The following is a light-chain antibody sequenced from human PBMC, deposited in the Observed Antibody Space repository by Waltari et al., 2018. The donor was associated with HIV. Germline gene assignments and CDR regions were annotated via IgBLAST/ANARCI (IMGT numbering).Light chain of an antibody. CDR3: QQRSKWPTT. J-gene: IGKJ1*01. CDR2: GAS. CDR1: QSVSSN. V-gene: IGKV3-15*01. Sequence: EIVMAQSPATLSVSPGERATLSCRASQSVSSNLAWYQQKPGQAPRLLIYGASTRANGIPARFSGSGSGTEFTLTISSLQSEDFAVYYCQQRSKWPTTFGQGTKVEMK.